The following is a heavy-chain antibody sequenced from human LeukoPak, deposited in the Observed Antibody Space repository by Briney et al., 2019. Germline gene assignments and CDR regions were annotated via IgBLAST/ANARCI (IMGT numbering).Heavy chain of an antibody. CDR3: ARDPPRGYGLDV. V-gene: IGHV3-30-3*01. CDR2: ISYDGSNK. Sequence: TGGSLRLSCAASGFTFSSYAMHWVRQAPGKGLEWVAVISYDGSNKYYADSVKGRFTISRDNSKNTLYLQMNSLRAEDTAVYYCARDPPRGYGLDVWGPGITVTVS. CDR1: GFTFSSYA. J-gene: IGHJ6*02.